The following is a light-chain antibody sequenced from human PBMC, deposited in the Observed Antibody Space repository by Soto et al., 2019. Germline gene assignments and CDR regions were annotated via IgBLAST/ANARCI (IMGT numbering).Light chain of an antibody. Sequence: EIVLTQSPGTLSLSPGERATLSCRASQSVSSSYLAWYQQKPCQAPMLLIYVTSSRATGIPDRFSGSESGTDFTLTISRLEPEDFAVYYCKQYGSSRTFGQGTKVEIK. CDR1: QSVSSSY. CDR3: KQYGSSRT. CDR2: VTS. J-gene: IGKJ1*01. V-gene: IGKV3-20*01.